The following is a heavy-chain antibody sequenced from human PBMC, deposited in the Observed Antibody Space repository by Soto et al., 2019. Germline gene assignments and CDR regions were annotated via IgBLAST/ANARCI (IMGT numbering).Heavy chain of an antibody. J-gene: IGHJ6*02. D-gene: IGHD3-10*01. Sequence: GGSLRLSCAASEFTFSNYAMHWVRQPPGKGLQWLAVISYDGNNKYYTDSVKGRFTISRDNSKNTVFLQMNSLRPEDTAVYYCAKDLGYYGSGNYVAVGMDVWGQGTTVTVSS. V-gene: IGHV3-30*18. CDR3: AKDLGYYGSGNYVAVGMDV. CDR1: EFTFSNYA. CDR2: ISYDGNNK.